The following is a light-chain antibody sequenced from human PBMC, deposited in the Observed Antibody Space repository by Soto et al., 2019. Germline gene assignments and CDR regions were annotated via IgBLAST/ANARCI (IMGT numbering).Light chain of an antibody. V-gene: IGLV2-14*01. CDR1: SSDVDNYNY. CDR3: SSYTTTSTPHVL. CDR2: EVN. Sequence: QSVLTQPASVSGSPGQSITISCIGISSDVDNYNYVSWYQQHPGKAPKLMIYEVNNRPSGVSNRFSGSKSGNTASLTISGLQAEDEADYYCSSYTTTSTPHVLFGGGTQLTVL. J-gene: IGLJ2*01.